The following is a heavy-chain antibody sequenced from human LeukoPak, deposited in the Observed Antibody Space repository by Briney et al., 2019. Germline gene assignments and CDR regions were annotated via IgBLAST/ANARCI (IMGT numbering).Heavy chain of an antibody. CDR3: ARGPTYGSGSFAFDI. CDR1: GGTFSSYA. D-gene: IGHD3-10*01. V-gene: IGHV1-69*05. J-gene: IGHJ3*02. Sequence: SVKVSCKASGGTFSSYAISWVRQAPGQGLEWMGGIIPIFGTANYAQKFQGRVTITTDESTSTAYMELSSLRSEDAAVYYCARGPTYGSGSFAFDIWGQGTMVTVSS. CDR2: IIPIFGTA.